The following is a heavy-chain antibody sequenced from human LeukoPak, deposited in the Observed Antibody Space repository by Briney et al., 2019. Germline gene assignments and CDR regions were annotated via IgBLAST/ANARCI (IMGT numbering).Heavy chain of an antibody. J-gene: IGHJ5*02. CDR1: GYTFTSYY. CDR3: ARDQGPLAVAGTGWFDP. Sequence: ASVKVSCKASGYTFTSYYMHWVRQAPGQGLEWMGVINPSGGSTSYAQKFQGRVTMTRDTSTSTVYMELSSLRSEDTAVYYCARDQGPLAVAGTGWFDPWGQGTLVTVSS. V-gene: IGHV1-46*01. CDR2: INPSGGST. D-gene: IGHD6-19*01.